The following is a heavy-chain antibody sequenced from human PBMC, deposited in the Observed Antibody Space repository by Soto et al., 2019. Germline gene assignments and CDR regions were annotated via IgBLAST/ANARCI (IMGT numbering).Heavy chain of an antibody. CDR1: GYIFTDYY. J-gene: IGHJ6*02. V-gene: IGHV1-2*02. CDR3: ARVNEAYYYYYGMDV. CDR2: INPNSGGT. D-gene: IGHD1-1*01. Sequence: ASVKVSCKASGYIFTDYYIHWVRQAPGQGLEWLGWINPNSGGTDYARTFRGRVTMSRDTSISTAYMDLSGLVPADTAVYFCARVNEAYYYYYGMDVWGQGTKVTVSS.